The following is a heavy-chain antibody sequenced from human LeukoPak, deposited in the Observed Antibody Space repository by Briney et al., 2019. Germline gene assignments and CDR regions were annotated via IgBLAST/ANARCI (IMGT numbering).Heavy chain of an antibody. CDR2: INPNSGGT. V-gene: IGHV1-2*02. CDR3: ARESSFEPGIVDY. Sequence: ASVKVSCKASGYTFTGYYMHRVRQAPGQGLEWMGWINPNSGGTNYAQKFQGRVTMTRDTSISTAYMELSRLRSDDTAVYFCARESSFEPGIVDYWGQGTLVTVSS. D-gene: IGHD1-26*01. CDR1: GYTFTGYY. J-gene: IGHJ4*02.